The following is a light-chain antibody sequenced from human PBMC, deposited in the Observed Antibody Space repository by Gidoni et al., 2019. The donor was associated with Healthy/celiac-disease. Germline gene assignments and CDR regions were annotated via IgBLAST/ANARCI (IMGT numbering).Light chain of an antibody. CDR3: QQSYSTPRT. CDR2: AAS. Sequence: DIQMTQYPSSLSASVGDRVTITFRASQSISSYLNWYQQKPGKAPKLLIYAASSLQSGVPSRFSGRGSGTDFTLTISSLQPEDFATYYCQQSYSTPRTFGQGTKVEIK. V-gene: IGKV1-39*01. J-gene: IGKJ1*01. CDR1: QSISSY.